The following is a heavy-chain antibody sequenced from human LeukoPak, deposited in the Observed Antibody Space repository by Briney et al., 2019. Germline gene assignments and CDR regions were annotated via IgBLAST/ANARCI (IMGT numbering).Heavy chain of an antibody. J-gene: IGHJ3*01. Sequence: AGGSLRLSCGASGFPLTSYEVNGVRQAPGKGLEWVSYISSGGSTIYYADSVKGRFTISRDNAKNPLYLQMNSLRAEDTAVYHCTRQSWYQRAFELWGQGTMVTVSS. CDR1: GFPLTSYE. CDR2: ISSGGSTI. D-gene: IGHD2-2*01. V-gene: IGHV3-48*03. CDR3: TRQSWYQRAFEL.